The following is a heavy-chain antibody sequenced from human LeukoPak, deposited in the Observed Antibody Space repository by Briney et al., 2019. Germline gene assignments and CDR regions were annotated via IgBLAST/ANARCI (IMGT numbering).Heavy chain of an antibody. CDR3: AMDYYDSNGYSREWDY. D-gene: IGHD3-22*01. V-gene: IGHV3-30*04. J-gene: IGHJ4*02. CDR1: GFTFTSLP. CDR2: SSTHGSDE. Sequence: SGKSLRLSCAASGFTFTSLPLHWVRQAPGKGLEWVAVSSTHGSDEYYADSVKGRFTVFSDNSKKAVYLQMDRLGAEDTAVYHCAMDYYDSNGYSREWDYWGQGTLVTVSS.